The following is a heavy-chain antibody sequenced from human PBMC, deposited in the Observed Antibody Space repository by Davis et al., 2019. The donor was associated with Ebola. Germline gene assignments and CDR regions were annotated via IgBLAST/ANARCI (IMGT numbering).Heavy chain of an antibody. CDR1: GFTFSSYW. Sequence: GESLKISCAASGFTFSSYWMSWVRQAPGKGLEWVSAISGSGGSTYYADSVKGRFTISRDNAKNSLYLQMNSLRAEDTAVYYCARGGLYDSSGYSHAAFDVWGRGTMVTVSS. CDR2: ISGSGGST. CDR3: ARGGLYDSSGYSHAAFDV. D-gene: IGHD3-22*01. V-gene: IGHV3-23*01. J-gene: IGHJ3*01.